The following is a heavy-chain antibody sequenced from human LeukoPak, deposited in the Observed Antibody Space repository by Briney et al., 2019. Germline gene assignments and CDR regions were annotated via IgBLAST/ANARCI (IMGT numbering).Heavy chain of an antibody. Sequence: GGSLRLSCTASGFTFGDYAMSWVRQAPGKGLEWVGFIRSKAYGGATEYAASVKGRFTISRDDSKSIAYLQMNSLKTEDTAVYYCTRGGGSYYWGQGTLVTVSS. V-gene: IGHV3-49*04. CDR2: IRSKAYGGAT. CDR3: TRGGGSYY. CDR1: GFTFGDYA. D-gene: IGHD1-26*01. J-gene: IGHJ4*02.